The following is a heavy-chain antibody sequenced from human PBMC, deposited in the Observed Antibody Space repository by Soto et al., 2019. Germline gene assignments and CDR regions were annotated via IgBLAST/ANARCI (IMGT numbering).Heavy chain of an antibody. Sequence: GVSLRLSCAASGFTFSSYGMHWVRQAPGKGLEWVAVISYDGSNKYYADSVKGRFTISRDNSKNTLYLQMNSLRAEDTAVYYCAKVTDSSSWYYYGMDVWGQGTTVTVSS. CDR1: GFTFSSYG. CDR2: ISYDGSNK. CDR3: AKVTDSSSWYYYGMDV. D-gene: IGHD6-13*01. V-gene: IGHV3-30*18. J-gene: IGHJ6*02.